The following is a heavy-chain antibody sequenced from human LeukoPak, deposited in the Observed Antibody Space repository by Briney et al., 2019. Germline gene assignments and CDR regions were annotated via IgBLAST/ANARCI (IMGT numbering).Heavy chain of an antibody. Sequence: ASVKVSCKASGYTFTSYDINWVRQAPGQGLEWMGRINPNSGGTNYAQKFQGRVTMTRDTSISTAYMELSRLRSDDTAVYYCARDYGDYSIDPWGQGTLVTVSS. CDR2: INPNSGGT. J-gene: IGHJ5*02. V-gene: IGHV1-2*06. CDR3: ARDYGDYSIDP. D-gene: IGHD4-17*01. CDR1: GYTFTSYD.